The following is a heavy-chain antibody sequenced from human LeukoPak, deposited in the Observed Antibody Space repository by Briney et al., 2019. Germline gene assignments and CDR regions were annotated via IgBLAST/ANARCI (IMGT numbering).Heavy chain of an antibody. CDR2: ISGSGGST. J-gene: IGHJ5*02. CDR1: GFTFSSYA. V-gene: IGHV3-23*01. D-gene: IGHD2-2*01. CDR3: AKDQTRRYCSSTSCLNWSDP. Sequence: GGSLRLSCEASGFTFSSYAMSWVRQAPGKGLEWVSAISGSGGSTYYADSVKGRFTISRDNAKNTLYLQMNSLRAEDTAVYYCAKDQTRRYCSSTSCLNWSDPWGQGTLVTVSS.